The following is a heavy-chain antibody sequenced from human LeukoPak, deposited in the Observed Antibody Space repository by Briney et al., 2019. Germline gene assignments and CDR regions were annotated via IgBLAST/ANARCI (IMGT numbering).Heavy chain of an antibody. CDR3: AREGLWVGLDSGKTRQAYWES. Sequence: GGSLRLSCAASGFTFSNYWMSWVRQAPGKGLKWVANIKEDGSEKYYADSVKGRFTISSDNAKNSLNLQMNSLRAEDTAVYYCAREGLWVGLDSGKTRQAYWESWGQGTMVTVSS. CDR2: IKEDGSEK. D-gene: IGHD2-21*01. V-gene: IGHV3-7*04. CDR1: GFTFSNYW. J-gene: IGHJ3*01.